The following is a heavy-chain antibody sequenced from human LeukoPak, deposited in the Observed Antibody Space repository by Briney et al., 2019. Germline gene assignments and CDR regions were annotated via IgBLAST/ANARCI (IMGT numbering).Heavy chain of an antibody. CDR3: ARHSTQVQTGTTP. Sequence: SETLSLTCAVYGVSFSGYYWSWIRQPPGKGLEWIGEINHSGSTNYNPSLKSRGTISVDTSKNQFSLKLSSVTAADTAVYFCARHSTQVQTGTTPWGQGTLVTVSS. D-gene: IGHD1/OR15-1a*01. V-gene: IGHV4-34*01. CDR2: INHSGST. J-gene: IGHJ5*02. CDR1: GVSFSGYY.